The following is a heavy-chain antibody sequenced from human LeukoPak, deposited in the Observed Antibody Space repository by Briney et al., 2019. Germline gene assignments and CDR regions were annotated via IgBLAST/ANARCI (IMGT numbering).Heavy chain of an antibody. CDR3: AKDTNYDFWSGYSDY. J-gene: IGHJ4*02. D-gene: IGHD3-3*01. Sequence: GGSLRLSCAASGFAFDDYAMHWVRQAPGKGLGWVSGVSWNSGSIGYADSVKGRFTISRDNAKNSLYLQMNSLRAEDTALYYCAKDTNYDFWSGYSDYWGQGTLVTVSS. CDR1: GFAFDDYA. V-gene: IGHV3-9*01. CDR2: VSWNSGSI.